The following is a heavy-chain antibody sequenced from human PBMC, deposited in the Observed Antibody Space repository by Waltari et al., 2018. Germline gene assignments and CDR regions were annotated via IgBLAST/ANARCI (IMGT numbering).Heavy chain of an antibody. CDR1: GFTFSSYS. J-gene: IGHJ4*02. CDR3: AKDRGHSSSYFDY. Sequence: EVQLVESGGGLVKPGGSLRLSCAASGFTFSSYSMNWVRQAPGMGLEWVSPISSSSSYIYNADSVKGRFTISRDKSKNTLYLQMNSLRAEDTAVYYCAKDRGHSSSYFDYWGQGTLVTVSS. V-gene: IGHV3-21*04. D-gene: IGHD6-6*01. CDR2: ISSSSSYI.